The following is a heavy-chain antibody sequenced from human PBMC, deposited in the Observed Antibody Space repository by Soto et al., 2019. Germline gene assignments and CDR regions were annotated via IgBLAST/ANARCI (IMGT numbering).Heavy chain of an antibody. V-gene: IGHV1-18*01. Sequence: QVQLVQSGAEVKKPGASVKVSCKASGYTFTSYGISWVRQAPGQGLEWMGWISAYNGNTNYAQKLQGRVTMTTDTSTSTAYMELRSLRSDDTAVYYCARLTRVATRSEPNRGSSGWYSLGYWGQGTLVTVSS. CDR2: ISAYNGNT. D-gene: IGHD6-19*01. J-gene: IGHJ4*02. CDR3: ARLTRVATRSEPNRGSSGWYSLGY. CDR1: GYTFTSYG.